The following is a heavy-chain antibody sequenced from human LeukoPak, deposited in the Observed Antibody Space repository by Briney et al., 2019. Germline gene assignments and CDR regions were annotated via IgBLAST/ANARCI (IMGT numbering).Heavy chain of an antibody. V-gene: IGHV4-34*01. CDR2: ITHSGST. D-gene: IGHD3-16*02. Sequence: SETLSLTCAVYGGSFSGYYWSWIRQPPGKGLEWIGEITHSGSTTYNPSLKSRFTISVDTSKNQFSLKLSSVTAADTAVYYCARLRGSYRYSFDGWFDPWGQGTLVTVSS. CDR3: ARLRGSYRYSFDGWFDP. CDR1: GGSFSGYY. J-gene: IGHJ5*02.